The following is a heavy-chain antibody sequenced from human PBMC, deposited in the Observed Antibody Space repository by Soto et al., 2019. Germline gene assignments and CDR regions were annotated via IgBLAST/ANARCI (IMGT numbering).Heavy chain of an antibody. V-gene: IGHV3-30*18. Sequence: GGSLRLSCAASGFTFSSYGMHWVRQAPGKGLEWVAVISYDGSNKYYADSVKGRFTISRDNSKNKLYLQMNSLRAEDTAVYYCAKDLSGDSSSWYSFSYYYYGMDVWGQGTTVTVSS. CDR3: AKDLSGDSSSWYSFSYYYYGMDV. J-gene: IGHJ6*02. D-gene: IGHD6-13*01. CDR1: GFTFSSYG. CDR2: ISYDGSNK.